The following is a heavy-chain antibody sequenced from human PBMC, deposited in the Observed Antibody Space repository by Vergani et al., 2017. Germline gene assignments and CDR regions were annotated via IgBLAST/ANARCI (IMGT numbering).Heavy chain of an antibody. Sequence: EVQLLESGGGLVQPGGSLRLSCAASTFTFSTYAMTWVRQVPGKGLEWVSTIGGSGGDTYYANSVRGRFTISRDNSKNMLVLQMNSMRAEDTAVYYCAKDRPSNWDSRDSKNWFDLWGQGTLVTVSS. D-gene: IGHD7-27*01. CDR3: AKDRPSNWDSRDSKNWFDL. V-gene: IGHV3-23*01. J-gene: IGHJ5*02. CDR1: TFTFSTYA. CDR2: IGGSGGDT.